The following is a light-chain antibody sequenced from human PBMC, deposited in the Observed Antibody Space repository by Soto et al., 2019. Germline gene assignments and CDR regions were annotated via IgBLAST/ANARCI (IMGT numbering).Light chain of an antibody. Sequence: QSALTQPASVSGSPGQSITISCTGSSSDVGSYNLVSWYQQHPGKAPKLIIYEDTKRPSGVSNRFSGSKSDNTASLTISGLQAEDEADYYCCSYAGSTTFLYVFGTGTKLTVL. V-gene: IGLV2-23*02. CDR2: EDT. CDR3: CSYAGSTTFLYV. CDR1: SSDVGSYNL. J-gene: IGLJ1*01.